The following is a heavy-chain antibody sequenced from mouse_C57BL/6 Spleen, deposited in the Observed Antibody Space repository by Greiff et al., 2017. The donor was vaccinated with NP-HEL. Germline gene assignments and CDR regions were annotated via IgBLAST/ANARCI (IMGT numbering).Heavy chain of an antibody. D-gene: IGHD2-3*01. CDR1: GFTFSSYA. Sequence: EVNLVESGGGLVKPGGSLKLSCAASGFTFSSYAMSWVRQTPEKRLEWVAYISSGGDYIYYADTVKGRFTISRDNARNTLYLQMSSLKSEDTAMYYCTREEGLLRFAYWGQGTLVTVSA. CDR3: TREEGLLRFAY. V-gene: IGHV5-9-1*02. J-gene: IGHJ3*01. CDR2: ISSGGDYI.